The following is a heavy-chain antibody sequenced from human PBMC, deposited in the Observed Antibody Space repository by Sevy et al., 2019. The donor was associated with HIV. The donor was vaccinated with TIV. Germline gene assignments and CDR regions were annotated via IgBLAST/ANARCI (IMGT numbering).Heavy chain of an antibody. CDR1: GGSISSGGYY. J-gene: IGHJ6*02. D-gene: IGHD3-10*01. CDR2: IYYSGST. Sequence: SLSLTCTVSGGSISSGGYYWSWIRQHPGKGVEWIGYIYYSGSTYYNPSLKSRVTISVDTSKNQFSLKLSSVTAADPAVYYCARDPYYDSYYYGMDVWGQGTTVIVSS. CDR3: ARDPYYDSYYYGMDV. V-gene: IGHV4-31*03.